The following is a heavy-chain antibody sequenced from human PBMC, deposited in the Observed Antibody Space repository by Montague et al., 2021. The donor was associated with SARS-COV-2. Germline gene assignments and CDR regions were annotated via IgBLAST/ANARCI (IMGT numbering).Heavy chain of an antibody. CDR1: GGSFSGYY. CDR2: INHSGST. CDR3: ARVRAVPAAMRIFSLGRSYYGMDV. J-gene: IGHJ6*02. V-gene: IGHV4-34*01. Sequence: SETPSLTCAVYGGSFSGYYWSWIRQPPGKGLEWIGEINHSGSTNFNPSLKSRVTISVDTSKNQLSLKLSSVTAADTAVYYCARVRAVPAAMRIFSLGRSYYGMDVWGQGTTVTVSS. D-gene: IGHD2-2*01.